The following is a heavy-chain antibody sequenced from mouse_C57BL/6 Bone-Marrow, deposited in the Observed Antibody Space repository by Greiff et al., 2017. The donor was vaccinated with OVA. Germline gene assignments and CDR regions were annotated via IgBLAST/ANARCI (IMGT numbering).Heavy chain of an antibody. CDR2: ISSGSSTI. CDR1: GFTFSDYG. CDR3: ARDGSSYWDFDV. D-gene: IGHD1-1*01. V-gene: IGHV5-17*01. J-gene: IGHJ1*03. Sequence: DVTLVVSGGGLVKPGGSLTLSCAASGFTFSDYGMHWVRQAPEKGLEGVAYISSGSSTIYYADTVKGRFPIARDNAKNTLFLQMTSLRSEDTAMYYCARDGSSYWDFDVWGTGTTVTVSS.